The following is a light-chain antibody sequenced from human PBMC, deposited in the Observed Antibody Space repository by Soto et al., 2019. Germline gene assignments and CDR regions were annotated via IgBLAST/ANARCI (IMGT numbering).Light chain of an antibody. CDR1: ESISTW. Sequence: VTITCRASESISTWLAWYQQKPGKAPKLLIYGASSLESGVPPRFSGDGSGTEFTLTISSLQRDDFGIYYCQQYSRLWSFGQGTKVDIK. CDR3: QQYSRLWS. V-gene: IGKV1-5*03. J-gene: IGKJ1*01. CDR2: GAS.